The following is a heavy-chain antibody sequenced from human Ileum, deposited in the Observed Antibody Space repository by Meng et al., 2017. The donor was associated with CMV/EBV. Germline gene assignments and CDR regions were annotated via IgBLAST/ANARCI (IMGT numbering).Heavy chain of an antibody. J-gene: IGHJ4*02. V-gene: IGHV3-30*02. CDR1: GFTFSSYG. CDR2: IRYDGSNK. Sequence: GRSLRLSCAASGFTFSSYGMHWVRQAPGKGLEWVAFIRYDGSNKYYADSVKGRFTISRDNSKNTLYLQMNSLRAEDTAVYYCAKDRWELYSSSSMDYWGQGTLVTVSS. D-gene: IGHD6-6*01. CDR3: AKDRWELYSSSSMDY.